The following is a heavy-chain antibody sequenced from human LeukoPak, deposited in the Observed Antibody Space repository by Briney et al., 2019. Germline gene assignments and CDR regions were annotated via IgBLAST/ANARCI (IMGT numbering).Heavy chain of an antibody. CDR2: MYYSGST. CDR1: GGSVSSGSYY. D-gene: IGHD1-14*01. CDR3: ARALRYGHVNY. J-gene: IGHJ4*02. Sequence: PSETLSLTCTASGGSVSSGSYYWSWIRQPPGKGLEWIGYMYYSGSTNYNPSLKSRVTISVDTSKNQFSLKLSSGTAADTAVYYCARALRYGHVNYWGQGTLVTVSS. V-gene: IGHV4-61*01.